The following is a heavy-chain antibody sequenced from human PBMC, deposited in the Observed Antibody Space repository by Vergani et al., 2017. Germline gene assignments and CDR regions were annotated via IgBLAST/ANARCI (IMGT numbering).Heavy chain of an antibody. D-gene: IGHD6-6*01. V-gene: IGHV4-59*01. CDR1: GGSISSYY. J-gene: IGHJ5*02. CDR3: ARVEYSSSFGWFDP. Sequence: QVQLQESGPGLVKPSETLSLTCTVSGGSISSYYWSWIRQPPGKGLEWIWYSYYSGSTNYNPSLKSRVTISVDTSKNQFSLKLSSVTAADTAVYYCARVEYSSSFGWFDPWGQGTLVTVSS. CDR2: SYYSGST.